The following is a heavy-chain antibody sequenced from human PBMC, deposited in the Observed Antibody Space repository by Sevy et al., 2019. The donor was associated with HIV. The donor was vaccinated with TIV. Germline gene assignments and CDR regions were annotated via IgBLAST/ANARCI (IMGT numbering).Heavy chain of an antibody. CDR3: ARERIAVAGTTYNWFDP. J-gene: IGHJ5*02. CDR2: INPNSGGT. V-gene: IGHV1-2*02. CDR1: GYTFTGYY. D-gene: IGHD6-19*01. Sequence: ASVKVSCKASGYTFTGYYMYWVRQAPGQGLEWMGWINPNSGGTNYAQKFQGRVTMTRDTSISTAYMELSRLRSDDTAVYYCARERIAVAGTTYNWFDPWGQGTLVTVSS.